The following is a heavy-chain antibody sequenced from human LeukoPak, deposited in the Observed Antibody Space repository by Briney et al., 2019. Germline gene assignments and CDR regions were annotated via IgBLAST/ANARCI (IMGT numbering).Heavy chain of an antibody. CDR2: INPNTGGT. V-gene: IGHV1-2*02. J-gene: IGHJ5*02. CDR1: GYTFTGYY. CDR3: ARDYGSSPYYNWFDP. D-gene: IGHD6-13*01. Sequence: GASVKVSCKASGYTFTGYYLHWLRQAPGQGFERMGRINPNTGGTKCAQKFQGRVTMTRDTSISTAYMELSRLRSDDTAVYYCARDYGSSPYYNWFDPWGQGTLVTVSS.